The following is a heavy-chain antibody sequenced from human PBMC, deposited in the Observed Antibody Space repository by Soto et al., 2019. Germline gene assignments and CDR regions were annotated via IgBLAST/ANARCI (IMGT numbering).Heavy chain of an antibody. CDR1: GGSVSSGSYY. D-gene: IGHD2-2*01. CDR2: IYYSGST. CDR3: ARGIVVVPAATNWFDP. V-gene: IGHV4-61*01. J-gene: IGHJ5*02. Sequence: PSETLTLTCTVSGGSVSSGSYYWSWIRKPPGKGLEWIGYIYYSGSTNYNPSLKSRVTISVDTSKNQFSLKLSSVTAADTAVYYCARGIVVVPAATNWFDPWGQGTLVTVSS.